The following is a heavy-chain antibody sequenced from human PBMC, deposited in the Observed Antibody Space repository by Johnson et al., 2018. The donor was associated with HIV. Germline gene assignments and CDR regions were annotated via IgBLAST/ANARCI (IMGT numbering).Heavy chain of an antibody. Sequence: VQLVESGGGVVRPGGSLRLSCAASGFTFDDYGMSWVRQAPGKGLEWVGRIKSKTDGGTTDYAVPVKGRFTISRDDSKNTLYLQMSSLKTEDTAVYYCATDLRITGSCWDIWGQGTMVTVSS. CDR1: GFTFDDYG. CDR2: IKSKTDGGTT. CDR3: ATDLRITGSCWDI. D-gene: IGHD1-14*01. J-gene: IGHJ3*02. V-gene: IGHV3-15*01.